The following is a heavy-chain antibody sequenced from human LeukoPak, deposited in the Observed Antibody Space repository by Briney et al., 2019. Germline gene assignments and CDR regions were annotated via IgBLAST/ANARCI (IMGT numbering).Heavy chain of an antibody. CDR2: IIPILGIA. CDR3: ARDPSTSDYYGMDV. CDR1: GGTFSSYA. Sequence: ASVKVSCKASGGTFSSYAISWVRQAPGQGLEWMGRIIPILGIANYAQKFQGRVTITADKSTSTAYMGLSSLRSEDTAVYYCARDPSTSDYYGMDVWGQGTTVTVSS. J-gene: IGHJ6*02. D-gene: IGHD2-2*01. V-gene: IGHV1-69*04.